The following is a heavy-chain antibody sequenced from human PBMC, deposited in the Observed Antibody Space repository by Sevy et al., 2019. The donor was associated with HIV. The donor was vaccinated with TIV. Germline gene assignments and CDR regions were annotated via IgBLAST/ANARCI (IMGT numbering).Heavy chain of an antibody. CDR2: INQDGSEK. CDR1: GFTFKSYW. D-gene: IGHD5-12*01. Sequence: GGSLRLSCAASGFTFKSYWMTWVRQAPGMGLEWVANINQDGSEKYYSDSLKGRFSISRDNSKNSVHLQINTLRAEDTAVYYCAREGSAYDTYYYHYAMDVWGQGTTVTVSS. J-gene: IGHJ6*02. V-gene: IGHV3-7*01. CDR3: AREGSAYDTYYYHYAMDV.